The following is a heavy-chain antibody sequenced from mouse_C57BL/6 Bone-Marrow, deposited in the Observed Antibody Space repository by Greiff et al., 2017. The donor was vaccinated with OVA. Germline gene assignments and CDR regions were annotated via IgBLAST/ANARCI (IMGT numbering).Heavy chain of an antibody. Sequence: VHVKQSGPELVKPGASVKISCKASGYSFTDYNMNWVKQSNGKSLEWIGVINPNYGTTSYNQKFKGKATLTVDQSSSTAYMQLNSLTSEDSAVYYCARGSTVVATIYWYFDVWGTGTTVTVSS. CDR2: INPNYGTT. CDR1: GYSFTDYN. D-gene: IGHD1-1*01. J-gene: IGHJ1*03. V-gene: IGHV1-39*01. CDR3: ARGSTVVATIYWYFDV.